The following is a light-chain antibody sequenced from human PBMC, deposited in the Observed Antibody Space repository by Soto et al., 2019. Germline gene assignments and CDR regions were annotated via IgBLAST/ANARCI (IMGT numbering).Light chain of an antibody. CDR1: SSDSGSYNY. CDR2: DVS. CDR3: CSAGASATL. Sequence: QSALTQPASLSGSPGQSITITCTGTSSDSGSYNYVSWYQQHPAKAPKLLIFDVSYRPSGISDRFSGSKSGNTASLTISGLPHEDEADYYCCSAGASATLFGGGTKLTVL. V-gene: IGLV2-14*03. J-gene: IGLJ3*02.